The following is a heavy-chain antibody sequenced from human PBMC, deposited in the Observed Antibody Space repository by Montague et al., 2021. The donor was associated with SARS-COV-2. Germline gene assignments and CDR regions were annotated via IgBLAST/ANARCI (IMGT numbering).Heavy chain of an antibody. D-gene: IGHD4-11*01. CDR3: ARGLPVTTLFYYFGMDV. Sequence: SETLSLTCAVYGGSFSGNYWSWIRQPPGKGLEWIGEINHYGSTNYNPSLKSRVTMSVGTSKNQFSLKLSSVTAAGTAVYYCARGLPVTTLFYYFGMDVWGQGTTVTVSS. CDR1: GGSFSGNY. V-gene: IGHV4-34*01. CDR2: INHYGST. J-gene: IGHJ6*02.